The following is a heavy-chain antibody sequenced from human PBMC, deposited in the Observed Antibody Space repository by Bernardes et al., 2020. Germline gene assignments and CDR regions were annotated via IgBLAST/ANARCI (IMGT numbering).Heavy chain of an antibody. J-gene: IGHJ6*02. Sequence: SETLSLTCPVSGGSISSYYWSWIRQPPGKGLEWIGYIYYSGSTNYNPSLKSRVTISVDTSKNQFSLKLSSVTAADTAVYYCARERLRRGGMDVWGQGTTVTVSS. CDR1: GGSISSYY. D-gene: IGHD4-17*01. CDR2: IYYSGST. V-gene: IGHV4-59*01. CDR3: ARERLRRGGMDV.